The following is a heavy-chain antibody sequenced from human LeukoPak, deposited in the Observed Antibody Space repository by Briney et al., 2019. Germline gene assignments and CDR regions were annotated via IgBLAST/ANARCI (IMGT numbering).Heavy chain of an antibody. V-gene: IGHV3-23*01. Sequence: GGTLRLSCAASGFIFSNYAMRWVRQAPGKGLEWVAGISGSGDSTYYADSVKGRFTISRDKAKNTLYLQMNSLRAEDTAVYYCAKDLATTSWFDWFDPWGQGTLVTVSS. CDR3: AKDLATTSWFDWFDP. CDR1: GFIFSNYA. J-gene: IGHJ5*02. CDR2: ISGSGDST. D-gene: IGHD2-2*01.